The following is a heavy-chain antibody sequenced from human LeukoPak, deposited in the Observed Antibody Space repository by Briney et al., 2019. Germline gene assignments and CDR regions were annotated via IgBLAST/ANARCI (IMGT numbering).Heavy chain of an antibody. CDR3: ARNWFDP. J-gene: IGHJ5*02. CDR2: IYSGGST. CDR1: GFTVSSDY. V-gene: IGHV3-53*05. Sequence: GGSLRLSCAASGFTVSSDYVSWVRQAPGKGLEWVSVIYSGGSTYYADSVKGRFTISRDKSMNTVYLQMNSLRFEDTAMYYCARNWFDPWGQGTLVTVSS.